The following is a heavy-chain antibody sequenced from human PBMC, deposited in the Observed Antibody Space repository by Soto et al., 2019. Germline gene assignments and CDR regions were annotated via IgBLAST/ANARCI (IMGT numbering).Heavy chain of an antibody. CDR2: IIPIFGTA. J-gene: IGHJ6*02. Sequence: GASVKVSCKASGSTISRYAISWVRQAPGQGLEWMGGIIPIFGTANYAQKFQGRVTITADESTSTAYMELSSLRSEDTAVYYCARGLRFLFCSSSSDYRDVMYFCGQRTTVTVSS. CDR3: ARGLRFLFCSSSSDYRDVMYF. CDR1: GSTISRYA. V-gene: IGHV1-69*13. D-gene: IGHD3-3*01.